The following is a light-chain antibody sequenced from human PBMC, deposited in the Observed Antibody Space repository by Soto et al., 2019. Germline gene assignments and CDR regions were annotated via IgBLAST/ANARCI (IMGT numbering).Light chain of an antibody. CDR3: QQRSNWAIT. V-gene: IGKV3-11*01. CDR1: QSVSSY. J-gene: IGKJ5*01. Sequence: SVWPQSQDTLSLSPGERATLSCRASQSVSSYLAWYQQKPGQAPRLLIYDASNRATGIPARFSGSGSGTDFTLTISSLEPEDFAVYYCQQRSNWAITFGQGTRLEIK. CDR2: DAS.